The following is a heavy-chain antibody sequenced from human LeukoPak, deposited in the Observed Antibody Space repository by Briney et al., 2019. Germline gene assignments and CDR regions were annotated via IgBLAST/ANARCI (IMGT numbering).Heavy chain of an antibody. D-gene: IGHD6-13*01. V-gene: IGHV3-23*01. CDR2: ISGSGGST. CDR3: ASGIAAAGSLY. J-gene: IGHJ4*02. CDR1: GFTFSSYG. Sequence: QAGGSLRLSCAASGFTFSSYGMSWVRQAPGRGLEWVSAISGSGGSTYYADSVKGRFTISRDNSKNTLYLQMNSLRAEDTAVYYCASGIAAAGSLYWGQGTLVTVSS.